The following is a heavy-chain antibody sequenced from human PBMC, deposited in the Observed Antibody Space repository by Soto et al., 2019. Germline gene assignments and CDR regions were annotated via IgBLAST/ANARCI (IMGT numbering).Heavy chain of an antibody. Sequence: QVTLKESGPVLVKPTETLTLTYTVSGFSLSTGRMGVSWIRQPPGKALEWLAHIFSDNERSYSTSMQGRLTISKDPSGSQVVLSMTNLDPVDTGTYYCVRMNADSYQFYYAMDVWGQGTTVTVSS. J-gene: IGHJ6*02. CDR2: IFSDNER. D-gene: IGHD4-17*01. CDR1: GFSLSTGRMG. V-gene: IGHV2-26*01. CDR3: VRMNADSYQFYYAMDV.